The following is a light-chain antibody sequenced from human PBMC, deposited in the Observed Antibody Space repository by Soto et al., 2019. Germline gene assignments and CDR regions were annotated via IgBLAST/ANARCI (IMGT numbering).Light chain of an antibody. Sequence: DIQMTQSPSSLSASVGDRVTITCRASQSISSHLNWYQQKPGKAPKLLIYAASSLQSGVPSRFSGSGSGTDFTLTISSLQPEDFATYYCQQSYSTPGTFGPGTKVDIK. V-gene: IGKV1-39*01. CDR3: QQSYSTPGT. J-gene: IGKJ3*01. CDR2: AAS. CDR1: QSISSH.